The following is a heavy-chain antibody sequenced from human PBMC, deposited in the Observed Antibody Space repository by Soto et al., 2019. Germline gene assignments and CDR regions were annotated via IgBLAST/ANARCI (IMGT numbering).Heavy chain of an antibody. Sequence: EVQLVESGGGLVQPGGSLRLSCAASGFTFSSYWMSWVRQAPGKGLEWVANIKQDGSEKYYVDSVKGRFTISRDNAENSLFLQMSSLRAADTAVYYCARETVELATNGWGQGTLVTVSS. D-gene: IGHD5-12*01. J-gene: IGHJ4*02. CDR3: ARETVELATNG. CDR2: IKQDGSEK. V-gene: IGHV3-7*01. CDR1: GFTFSSYW.